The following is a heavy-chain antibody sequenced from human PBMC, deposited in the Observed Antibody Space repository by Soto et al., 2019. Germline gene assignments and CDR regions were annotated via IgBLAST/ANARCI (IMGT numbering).Heavy chain of an antibody. CDR2: IYYSGTT. V-gene: IGHV4-31*02. J-gene: IGHJ4*02. Sequence: WIRQHPVKGLEWIGYIYYSGTTYYTPSLESRVTMSVDLSTNQFSLRLTSVTAADTAVYYCATNHGYDFYYFDSWGQGALVTVSS. D-gene: IGHD5-12*01. CDR3: ATNHGYDFYYFDS.